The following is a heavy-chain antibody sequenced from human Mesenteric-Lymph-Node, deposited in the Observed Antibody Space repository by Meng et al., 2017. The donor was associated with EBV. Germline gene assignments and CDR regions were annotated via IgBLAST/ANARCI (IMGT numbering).Heavy chain of an antibody. CDR3: ARTPGPVAVPFDY. CDR2: IYYSGST. CDR1: GGSISSSSYY. Sequence: QVQLQDSGPGLVKPSETLSLTCTVSGGSISSSSYYWGWIRQPPGKGLEWIGSIYYSGSTYYNPSLKSRVTISVDTSKNQFSLKLSSVTAADTAVYYCARTPGPVAVPFDYWGQGTLVTVSS. V-gene: IGHV4-39*01. D-gene: IGHD6-19*01. J-gene: IGHJ4*02.